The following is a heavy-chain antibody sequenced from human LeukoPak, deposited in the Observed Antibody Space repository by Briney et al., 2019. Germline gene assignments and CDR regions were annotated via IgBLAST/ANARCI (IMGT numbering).Heavy chain of an antibody. Sequence: GGSLRLSCAASGFTFSSYNMNWVRQAPGKGLEWVSSISSSSSYIYYADSVKGRFTISRDNAKNSLYLQMNSLRAEDTAVYYCARGIVVVPAAIEAYYFDYWGQGTLVTVSS. CDR1: GFTFSSYN. D-gene: IGHD2-2*01. V-gene: IGHV3-21*01. CDR2: ISSSSSYI. J-gene: IGHJ4*02. CDR3: ARGIVVVPAAIEAYYFDY.